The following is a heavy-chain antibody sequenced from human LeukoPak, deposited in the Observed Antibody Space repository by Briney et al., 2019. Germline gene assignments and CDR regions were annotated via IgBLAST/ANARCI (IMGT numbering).Heavy chain of an antibody. D-gene: IGHD6-19*01. Sequence: GGSLRLSCAASGFTFSSYAMHWVRQAPGKGLEWVAVISYDGSNKYYADSVKGRFTISRDNSKNTLYLQMNSLRAEDTAVYYCARDRGQWLAQACGMDVWGQGTTVTVSS. CDR2: ISYDGSNK. CDR1: GFTFSSYA. V-gene: IGHV3-30-3*01. J-gene: IGHJ6*02. CDR3: ARDRGQWLAQACGMDV.